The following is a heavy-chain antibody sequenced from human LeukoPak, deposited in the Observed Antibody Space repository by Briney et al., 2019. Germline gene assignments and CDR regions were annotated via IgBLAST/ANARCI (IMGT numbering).Heavy chain of an antibody. D-gene: IGHD1-26*01. CDR3: ARHSGSYYGAPDYFDY. CDR2: IYPGDSDT. V-gene: IGHV5-51*01. CDR1: GYSFTSYW. J-gene: IGHJ4*02. Sequence: GASLQISCKGSGYSFTSYWIGWVRQLPGKGLEWMGIIYPGDSDTRYSPSFQGQVTISADKSISTAYLQWSSLKASDTAMYYCARHSGSYYGAPDYFDYWGQGTLVTVSS.